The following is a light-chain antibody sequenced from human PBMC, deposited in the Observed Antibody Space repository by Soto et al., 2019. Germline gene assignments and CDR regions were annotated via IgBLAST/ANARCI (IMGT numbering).Light chain of an antibody. CDR1: QGVSSY. CDR3: QQYDSYPQT. V-gene: IGKV1-8*01. J-gene: IGKJ1*01. CDR2: AAS. Sequence: AIRMTQSPSSFSASTGDRVTITCRASQGVSSYLAWYQQKPGKAPKLLIYAASTLQNRVPSRFSGSGARTDFTLTISCLQSEDFATYYCQQYDSYPQTFGQGNKVEIK.